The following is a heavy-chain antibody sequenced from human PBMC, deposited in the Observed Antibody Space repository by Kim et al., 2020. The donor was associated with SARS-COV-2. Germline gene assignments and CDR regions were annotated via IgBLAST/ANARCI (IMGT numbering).Heavy chain of an antibody. CDR2: ISYDGSNK. CDR3: AKGKTGKGRSSVVPTGY. CDR1: GFTFSSYG. V-gene: IGHV3-30*18. D-gene: IGHD2-15*01. Sequence: GGSLRLSCAASGFTFSSYGMHWVRQAPGKGLEWVAVISYDGSNKYYADSVKGRFTISRDNSKNTLYLQMNSLRAEDTAVYYCAKGKTGKGRSSVVPTGYWGQGTLVTVSS. J-gene: IGHJ4*02.